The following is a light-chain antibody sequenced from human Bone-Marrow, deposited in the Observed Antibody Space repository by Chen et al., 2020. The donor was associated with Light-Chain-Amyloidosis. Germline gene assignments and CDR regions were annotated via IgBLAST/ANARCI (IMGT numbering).Light chain of an antibody. CDR1: NIGYTS. V-gene: IGLV3-21*02. CDR2: DDS. J-gene: IGLJ3*02. Sequence: SYVLTQPSSVSSAPRQTATIACGGNNIGYTSGNWYQQTPGQAPLLVVYDDSDRPSGIPERLSGSNSGNTATLTISRVEAGDEADYYCQVWDRSSDRPVFGGGTKLTVL. CDR3: QVWDRSSDRPV.